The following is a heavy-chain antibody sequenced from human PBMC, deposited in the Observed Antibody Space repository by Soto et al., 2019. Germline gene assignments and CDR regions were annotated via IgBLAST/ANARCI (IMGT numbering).Heavy chain of an antibody. J-gene: IGHJ4*02. CDR1: GGTFSSYA. V-gene: IGHV1-69*01. CDR3: AAGSKAAAVTLCS. D-gene: IGHD6-13*01. Sequence: QVQLVQSGAEVKKPGSSVKVSCKASGGTFSSYAISWVRQAPGQGLEWMGGIIPIFGTANYAQKFQGRVTITADESTSAAYMEQSRLRSEDTAVYYCAAGSKAAAVTLCSWGQGTLVTVSS. CDR2: IIPIFGTA.